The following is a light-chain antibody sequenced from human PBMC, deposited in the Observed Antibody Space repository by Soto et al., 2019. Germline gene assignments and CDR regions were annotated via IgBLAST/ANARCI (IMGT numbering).Light chain of an antibody. CDR3: QQTYSTPWT. CDR2: AAS. Sequence: DIQMTQSPPSLSASVGDRVTITCRASQSTSTYLNWYQQKPGAAPRLLIYAASNLHGGVPSRFSGSGSGTDFALTISSLQPEDFATYYYQQTYSTPWTFGQGTKVDIK. J-gene: IGKJ1*01. V-gene: IGKV1-39*01. CDR1: QSTSTY.